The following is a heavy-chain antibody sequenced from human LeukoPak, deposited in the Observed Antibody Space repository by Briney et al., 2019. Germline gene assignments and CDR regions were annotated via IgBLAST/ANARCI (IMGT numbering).Heavy chain of an antibody. CDR2: IYYTGNT. J-gene: IGHJ4*02. Sequence: KASETLSLTCTVSGGSISSYYWSWIRQPPGKGLEWIGYIYYTGNTNYNPSLMGRVTIPVDTSKNQFSLRLSSVAAADTAVYYCEEWLQFPMGYFDYWCQGSLVTVSS. CDR3: EEWLQFPMGYFDY. V-gene: IGHV4-59*01. CDR1: GGSISSYY. D-gene: IGHD5-24*01.